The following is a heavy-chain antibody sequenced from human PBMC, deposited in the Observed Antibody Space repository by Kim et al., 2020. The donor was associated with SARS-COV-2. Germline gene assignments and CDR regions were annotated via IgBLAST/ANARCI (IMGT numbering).Heavy chain of an antibody. CDR1: GGSISSGGYS. CDR2: IYHSGST. D-gene: IGHD3-10*01. J-gene: IGHJ5*02. V-gene: IGHV4-30-2*01. Sequence: SETLSLTCAVSGGSISSGGYSWSWIRQPPGKGLEWIGYIYHSGSTYYNPSLKSRVTISVDRSKNQFSLKLSSVTAADTAVYYCARGRLLWFRELPDNWFDPWGQGTLVTVSS. CDR3: ARGRLLWFRELPDNWFDP.